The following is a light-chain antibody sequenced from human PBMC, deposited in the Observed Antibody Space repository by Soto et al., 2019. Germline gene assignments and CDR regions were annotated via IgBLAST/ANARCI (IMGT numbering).Light chain of an antibody. Sequence: FTQSPVTLSSSPGERATLAFRASQSVSSSYLAWYQQKPGQAPRLLIYGASSRATGIPDRFSGSGSGTDFTLTISRLEAEDFAVYYCQQYGSSRTFGQGTKVDIK. V-gene: IGKV3-20*01. CDR3: QQYGSSRT. CDR1: QSVSSSY. J-gene: IGKJ1*01. CDR2: GAS.